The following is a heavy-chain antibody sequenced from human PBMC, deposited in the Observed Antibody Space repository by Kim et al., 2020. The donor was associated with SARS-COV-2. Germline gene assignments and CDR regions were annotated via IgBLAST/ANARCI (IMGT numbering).Heavy chain of an antibody. J-gene: IGHJ6*02. CDR3: ARENFAFYGMDV. V-gene: IGHV4-59*13. CDR1: GGSISTYY. CDR2: ISSSGST. D-gene: IGHD3-9*01. Sequence: SETLSLTCTVSGGSISTYYWSWIRQPPGKGLEWIGYISSSGSTSYNPSLKTRVTISVDTSKNQFSLNLNSVTAADTAVYYCARENFAFYGMDVWVQGTT.